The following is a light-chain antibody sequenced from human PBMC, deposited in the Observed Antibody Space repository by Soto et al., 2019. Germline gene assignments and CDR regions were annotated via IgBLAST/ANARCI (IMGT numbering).Light chain of an antibody. CDR3: SSYTSSITYV. V-gene: IGLV2-14*01. Sequence: QSVLTQPASVSGSPGQSITISCTGTSSDVGGYNYVSWYQQHPGKAPKLMIYEVTNRPSGVSNRFSGSKSGNTASLTISGLQADDAADYYCSSYTSSITYVFGTGTKVTVL. CDR1: SSDVGGYNY. J-gene: IGLJ1*01. CDR2: EVT.